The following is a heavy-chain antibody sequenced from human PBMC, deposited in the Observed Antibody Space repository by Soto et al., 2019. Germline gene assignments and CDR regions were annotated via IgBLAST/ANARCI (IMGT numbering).Heavy chain of an antibody. V-gene: IGHV3-30-3*01. CDR2: ISYDGSNK. J-gene: IGHJ6*02. D-gene: IGHD3-16*01. Sequence: QVQLVESGGGVVQPGRSLRLSCAASGFTFSSYAMHWVRQAPGKGLEWVAVISYDGSNKYYADSVKGRFTISRDNSKNTLYLQMNSLRAEDTAVYYCARDGMIYGMDVWGQGTTVTVSS. CDR3: ARDGMIYGMDV. CDR1: GFTFSSYA.